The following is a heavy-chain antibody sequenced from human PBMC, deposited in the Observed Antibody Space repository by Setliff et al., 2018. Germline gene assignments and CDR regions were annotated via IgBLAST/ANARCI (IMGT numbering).Heavy chain of an antibody. V-gene: IGHV3-23*01. CDR2: ITGSGGDR. J-gene: IGHJ4*02. Sequence: GGSLRLSCAASGFTFKTYAMSWVRQAPGKGLEWVSSITGSGGDRDYADSVKGRFTISRDNPKNTLYLQMNSLRAEDTAVYYCVTSTIIIYYFDFWGQGTPVTVSS. D-gene: IGHD3-10*01. CDR1: GFTFKTYA. CDR3: VTSTIIIYYFDF.